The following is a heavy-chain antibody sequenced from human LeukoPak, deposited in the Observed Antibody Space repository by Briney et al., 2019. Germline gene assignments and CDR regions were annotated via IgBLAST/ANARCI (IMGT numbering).Heavy chain of an antibody. Sequence: SVKVSCKASGGTFSSYAISWVRQAPGQGLEWMGRIIPILGIANYAQKFQGRVTITADKSTSTAYMELSSLRSEDTAVYYCARDPPYASSRDGNSGYWGQGTLVTVSS. D-gene: IGHD4-23*01. CDR3: ARDPPYASSRDGNSGY. CDR1: GGTFSSYA. J-gene: IGHJ4*02. V-gene: IGHV1-69*04. CDR2: IIPILGIA.